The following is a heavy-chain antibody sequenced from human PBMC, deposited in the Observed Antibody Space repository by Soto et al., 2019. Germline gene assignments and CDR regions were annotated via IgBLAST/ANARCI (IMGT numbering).Heavy chain of an antibody. V-gene: IGHV4-59*01. J-gene: IGHJ1*01. CDR3: ARDARYCSGGSCYVAEYFQH. D-gene: IGHD2-15*01. Sequence: SETLSLTCTVSGGSISSYYWSWIRQPPGKGLEWIGYIYYSGSTNYNPSLKSRVTISVDTSKNQFSLKLSSVTAADTAVYYCARDARYCSGGSCYVAEYFQHWGQGTLVTVSS. CDR2: IYYSGST. CDR1: GGSISSYY.